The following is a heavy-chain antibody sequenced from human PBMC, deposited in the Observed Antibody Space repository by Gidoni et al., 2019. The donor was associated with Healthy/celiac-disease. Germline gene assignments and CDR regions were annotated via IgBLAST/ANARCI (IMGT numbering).Heavy chain of an antibody. V-gene: IGHV4-31*03. CDR2: IYYSGST. Sequence: QVQLQESGPGLVKPSQDLSSTCTVSGGSLSRGGYYWSWIRQHPGKGLEWIGYIYYSGSTYYNPSLKSRVTISVDTSKNQFSLKLSSVTAADTAVYYCARVARTSLRKYYFDYWGQGTLVTVSS. J-gene: IGHJ4*02. CDR1: GGSLSRGGYY. CDR3: ARVARTSLRKYYFDY. D-gene: IGHD2-2*01.